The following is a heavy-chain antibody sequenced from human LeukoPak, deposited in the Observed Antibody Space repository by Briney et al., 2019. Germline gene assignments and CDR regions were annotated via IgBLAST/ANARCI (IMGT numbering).Heavy chain of an antibody. CDR1: GGSISGYY. Sequence: SETLSLTCTVSGGSISGYYWSWLRQPPGKGLEWVGYIYYSGNSNYNPSLKSRVTISVDTSKNQFSLRLTSVTAADTAVYYCARGSGSPDYWGQGALATVSS. CDR3: ARGSGSPDY. V-gene: IGHV4-59*01. J-gene: IGHJ4*02. D-gene: IGHD3-10*01. CDR2: IYYSGNS.